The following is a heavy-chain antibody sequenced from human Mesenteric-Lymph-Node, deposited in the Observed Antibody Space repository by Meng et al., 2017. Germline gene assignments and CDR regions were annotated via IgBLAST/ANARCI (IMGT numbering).Heavy chain of an antibody. D-gene: IGHD3-16*02. Sequence: PETLSLTCTVSGGSISSSSYYWGWSRKPPGKGRVWIGRNYYSGCTYYNPSLKRRVTKSVDTSKNQFSLKRSAVTAADTAVYYCARVYYDYVWGSYRYPRHDYWGQGTLVTVSS. J-gene: IGHJ4*02. CDR1: GGSISSSSYY. CDR3: ARVYYDYVWGSYRYPRHDY. V-gene: IGHV4-39*07. CDR2: NYYSGCT.